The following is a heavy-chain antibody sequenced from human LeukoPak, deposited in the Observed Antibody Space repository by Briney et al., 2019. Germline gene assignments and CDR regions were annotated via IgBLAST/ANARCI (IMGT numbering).Heavy chain of an antibody. V-gene: IGHV4-59*01. CDR3: ARYQRVAATPHNWFDP. J-gene: IGHJ5*02. Sequence: SETLSLTCTVSGGSISSYYWSWIRQPPGKGLEWMGYIYYSGSTNYNPSLKSRVTISVDTSKNQFSLKLSSVTAADTAVYYCARYQRVAATPHNWFDPWGQGTLVTVSS. CDR1: GGSISSYY. CDR2: IYYSGST. D-gene: IGHD2-15*01.